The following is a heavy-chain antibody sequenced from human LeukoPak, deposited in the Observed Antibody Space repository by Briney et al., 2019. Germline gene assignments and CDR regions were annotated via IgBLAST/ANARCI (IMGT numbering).Heavy chain of an antibody. D-gene: IGHD6-13*01. Sequence: SVKVSCKASGYTFTSYDINWVRQATGQGLEWMGWMNPNSGNTGYAQKFQGRVTMTRNTSISTAYMELSSLRSEDTAVYYCARVPAAVYKWFDPWGQGTLVTVSS. CDR1: GYTFTSYD. J-gene: IGHJ5*02. CDR3: ARVPAAVYKWFDP. V-gene: IGHV1-8*01. CDR2: MNPNSGNT.